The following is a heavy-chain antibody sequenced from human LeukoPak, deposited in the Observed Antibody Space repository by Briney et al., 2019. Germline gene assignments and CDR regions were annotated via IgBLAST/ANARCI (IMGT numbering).Heavy chain of an antibody. Sequence: PGGSLRLSCATSGFTFSTYWMSWVRQAPGKGLEWVSSISSSSSYIYYADSVKGRFTISRDNAKNSLYLQMNSLRAEDTAVYYCARSSYYYGSGRGDYWGQGTLVTVSS. CDR3: ARSSYYYGSGRGDY. D-gene: IGHD3-10*01. CDR2: ISSSSSYI. V-gene: IGHV3-21*01. CDR1: GFTFSTYW. J-gene: IGHJ4*02.